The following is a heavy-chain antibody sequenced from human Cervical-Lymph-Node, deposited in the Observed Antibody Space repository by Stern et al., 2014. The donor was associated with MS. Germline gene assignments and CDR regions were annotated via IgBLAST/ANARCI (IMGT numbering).Heavy chain of an antibody. Sequence: VQLVESGAEVKKPGASVKVSCKASGYPFTSYGINWVRQAPGQGLEWMGWISAYNGDPNYAQKLQGRFTMTTDTSTSTAYMELRSLRSDDTAVYYCARDLAGGAVAGTAPDYWGQGTLVTVSS. J-gene: IGHJ4*02. CDR3: ARDLAGGAVAGTAPDY. D-gene: IGHD6-19*01. CDR2: ISAYNGDP. V-gene: IGHV1-18*01. CDR1: GYPFTSYG.